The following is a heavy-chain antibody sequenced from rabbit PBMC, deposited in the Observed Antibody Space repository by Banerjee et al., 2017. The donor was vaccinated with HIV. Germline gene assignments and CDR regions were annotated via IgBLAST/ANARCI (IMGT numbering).Heavy chain of an antibody. V-gene: IGHV1S40*01. J-gene: IGHJ6*01. D-gene: IGHD8-1*01. CDR3: ARRDYGSSTYYDL. CDR2: IYTGSSGST. Sequence: QQLVESGGGLVKPGSSLTLTCTASGFSFSSGYDVCWVRQAPGKGLEWIAYIYTGSSGSTYYASWAKGRFTVSKTSSTTVTLQMTSLTAADTATYFCARRDYGSSTYYDLWGPGTLVTVS. CDR1: GFSFSSGYD.